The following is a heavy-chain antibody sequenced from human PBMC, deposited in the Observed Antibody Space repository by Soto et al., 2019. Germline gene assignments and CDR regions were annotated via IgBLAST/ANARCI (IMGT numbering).Heavy chain of an antibody. D-gene: IGHD6-19*01. Sequence: ASVKGSCKASGYTFTSYYMHLVRQAPGQGLEWMGIINPSGGSTSYAQKFQGRVTMTRDTSTSTVYMELSSLRSEDTAVYYCGRDLSGWYYFDYWGQGTLVTVSS. CDR3: GRDLSGWYYFDY. J-gene: IGHJ4*02. CDR2: INPSGGST. CDR1: GYTFTSYY. V-gene: IGHV1-46*01.